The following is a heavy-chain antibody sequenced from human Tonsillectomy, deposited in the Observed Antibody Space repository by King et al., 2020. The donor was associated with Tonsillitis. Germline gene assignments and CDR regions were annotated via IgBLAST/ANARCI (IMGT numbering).Heavy chain of an antibody. CDR1: GFTFNNYG. Sequence: VQLVESGGGVVQPGGSLRLSCAASGFTFNNYGIHWDRQAPGKGLEWVAFIRYDGSNKYYADSVKGRFTISRDNSKNTLYLQMNSLRAEDTAVYYCAIDRNLDYWGQGTLVTVSS. J-gene: IGHJ4*02. V-gene: IGHV3-30*02. CDR2: IRYDGSNK. CDR3: AIDRNLDY. D-gene: IGHD1-14*01.